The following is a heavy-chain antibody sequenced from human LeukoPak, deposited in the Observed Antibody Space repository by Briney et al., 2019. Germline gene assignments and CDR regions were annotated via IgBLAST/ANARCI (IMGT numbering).Heavy chain of an antibody. V-gene: IGHV1-2*02. J-gene: IGHJ4*02. CDR1: GYTFTGYY. Sequence: GASVKVSCKASGYTFTGYYMHWVRQAPGQGLEWMGWINPNSGGTNYAQKFQGRVTMTRDTSISTAYMELSRLGSDDTAVYYCARGREGASSTYFDYWGQGTLVTVSS. CDR2: INPNSGGT. D-gene: IGHD6-13*01. CDR3: ARGREGASSTYFDY.